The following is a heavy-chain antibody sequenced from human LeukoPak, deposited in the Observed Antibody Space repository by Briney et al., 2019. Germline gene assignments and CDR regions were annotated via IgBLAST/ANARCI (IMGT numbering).Heavy chain of an antibody. CDR3: ARGVPSPFPDPFDH. CDR2: IYSGGAT. Sequence: PGGSLRLSCAVYGFTVSNNYLSWVRQAPGKGPEWVSVIYSGGATHYADSVKGRFTISRDNSKNTLYLQMNSLRSEDTAVYYCARGVPSPFPDPFDHWGQGTLVTVSS. D-gene: IGHD2/OR15-2a*01. CDR1: GFTVSNNY. J-gene: IGHJ4*02. V-gene: IGHV3-66*02.